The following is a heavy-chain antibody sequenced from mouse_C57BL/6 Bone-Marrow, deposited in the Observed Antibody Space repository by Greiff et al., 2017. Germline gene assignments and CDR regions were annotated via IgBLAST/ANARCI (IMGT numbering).Heavy chain of an antibody. CDR1: GYTFTSYG. J-gene: IGHJ4*01. Sequence: VQLQQSGAELARPGASVKLSCKASGYTFTSYGISWVKQRPGQGLEWIGEIYPSSGNTYYNEKFKGKATLTADKSSSTAYMELRSLTSEDSAVYFCARGYYAMDYWGQGTSVTVSS. V-gene: IGHV1-81*01. CDR2: IYPSSGNT. CDR3: ARGYYAMDY.